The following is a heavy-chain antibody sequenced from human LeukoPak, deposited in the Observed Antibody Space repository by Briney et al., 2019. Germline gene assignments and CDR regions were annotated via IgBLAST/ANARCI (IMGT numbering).Heavy chain of an antibody. CDR2: INHSGST. V-gene: IGHV4-34*01. D-gene: IGHD3-10*01. CDR1: GGSFSGYY. Sequence: SETLSLTCAVYGGSFSGYYWSWIRQPPGKGLEWIGEINHSGSTNYNPSLKSRVTISVDTSKNQFSLKLRSVTAADTAVYYCARGRGVRGGNFDYWGQGTLVTVSS. CDR3: ARGRGVRGGNFDY. J-gene: IGHJ4*02.